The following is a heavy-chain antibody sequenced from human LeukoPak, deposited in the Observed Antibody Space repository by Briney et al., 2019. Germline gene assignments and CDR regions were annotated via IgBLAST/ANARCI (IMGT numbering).Heavy chain of an antibody. J-gene: IGHJ4*02. Sequence: PGGSLRLSCAGSGFSFSSYGMHWVRQAPGKGLEWMAFIRSDGSNKYYADSVKGRFTISRDNSKNTLYLQMNSLRAEDTAVYYCAKWPNWGSVDYWGQGTLVTVPS. CDR1: GFSFSSYG. CDR3: AKWPNWGSVDY. D-gene: IGHD7-27*01. V-gene: IGHV3-30*02. CDR2: IRSDGSNK.